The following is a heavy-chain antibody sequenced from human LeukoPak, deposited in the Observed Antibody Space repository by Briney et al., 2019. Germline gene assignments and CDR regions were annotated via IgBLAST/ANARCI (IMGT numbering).Heavy chain of an antibody. CDR3: ARVKVSYYDSSGYHPDAFDI. Sequence: SETLSLTCTVSGGSISSYYWSWIRQPPGKGLEWIGYIYYSGSTNYNPSLKSRVTISVDTSKNQFSLELSSVTAADTAVYYCARVKVSYYDSSGYHPDAFDIWGQGTMVTVSS. CDR1: GGSISSYY. D-gene: IGHD3-22*01. CDR2: IYYSGST. J-gene: IGHJ3*02. V-gene: IGHV4-59*01.